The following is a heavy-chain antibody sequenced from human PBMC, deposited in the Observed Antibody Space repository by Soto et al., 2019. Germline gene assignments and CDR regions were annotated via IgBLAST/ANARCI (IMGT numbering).Heavy chain of an antibody. Sequence: SETLSLTCTVSGGSVSSGSYYWSWIRQPPGKGLEWIGYIYYSGRTNYNPSLKSRVTISVDTSKNQFSLKLSSVTAADTAVYYCAARGGNYYDSSGYYYWGQGTLVTVSS. CDR2: IYYSGRT. D-gene: IGHD3-22*01. CDR3: AARGGNYYDSSGYYY. CDR1: GGSVSSGSYY. J-gene: IGHJ4*02. V-gene: IGHV4-61*01.